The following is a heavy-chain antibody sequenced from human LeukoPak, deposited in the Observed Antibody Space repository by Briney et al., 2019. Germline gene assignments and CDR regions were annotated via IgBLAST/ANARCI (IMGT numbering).Heavy chain of an antibody. CDR3: ARGGVVVPAQLNDY. V-gene: IGHV1-2*02. J-gene: IGHJ4*02. CDR2: INPNSGGT. Sequence: ASVKVSCKASGYTSTGYYMHWVRQAPGQGGEWMGWINPNSGGTNYAQKFQGRVTINRDTSISTAYMELSRLRSDDTAVYYCARGGVVVPAQLNDYWGQGTLVTVSS. D-gene: IGHD2-2*01. CDR1: GYTSTGYY.